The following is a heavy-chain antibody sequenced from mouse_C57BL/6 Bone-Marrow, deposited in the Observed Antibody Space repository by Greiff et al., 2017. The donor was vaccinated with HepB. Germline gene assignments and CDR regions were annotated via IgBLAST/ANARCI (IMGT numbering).Heavy chain of an antibody. CDR2: IYPRDGSN. Sequence: VQLQQSGPELVKPGASVKLSCKASGYTFTSYDINWVKQRSGQGPEGIGWIYPRDGSNKYNEQFKGKATLTVDTSYSTAYRELHSLTSEDSAVYFCARPDSSGYGYAMDYWGQGTSVTVSS. J-gene: IGHJ4*01. CDR3: ARPDSSGYGYAMDY. V-gene: IGHV1-85*01. CDR1: GYTFTSYD. D-gene: IGHD3-2*02.